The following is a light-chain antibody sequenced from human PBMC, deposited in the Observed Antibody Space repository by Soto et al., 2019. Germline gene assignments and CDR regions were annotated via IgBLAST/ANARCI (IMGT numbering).Light chain of an antibody. CDR2: EVS. CDR3: SSYAGSTSRGV. J-gene: IGLJ1*01. V-gene: IGLV2-8*01. CDR1: SSDIGGYKY. Sequence: QSALTQPPSASGSPGQSVTISCTGTSSDIGGYKYVSWYQQHPGKAPNLMIYEVSKRPSGVPDRFSGSKSGTTASLTVSGLQAEDEAEYDCSSYAGSTSRGVFGTGTKLTVL.